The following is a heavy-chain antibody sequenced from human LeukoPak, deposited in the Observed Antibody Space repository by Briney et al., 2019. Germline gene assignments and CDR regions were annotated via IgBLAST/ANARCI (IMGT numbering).Heavy chain of an antibody. Sequence: PSETLSLTCTVSGGSISSYYWSWIRQPPGKGLEWLGYIYYSGSTNYNPSLKSRVTISVDTSKNQFSLKLSSVTAADTAVYYCAAYWGILDYYGMDVWGQGTTVTVSS. J-gene: IGHJ6*02. CDR1: GGSISSYY. CDR3: AAYWGILDYYGMDV. CDR2: IYYSGST. V-gene: IGHV4-59*01. D-gene: IGHD2-21*01.